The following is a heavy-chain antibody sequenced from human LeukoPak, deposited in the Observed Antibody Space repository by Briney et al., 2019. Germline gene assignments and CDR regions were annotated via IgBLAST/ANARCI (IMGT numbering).Heavy chain of an antibody. V-gene: IGHV3-69-1*01. CDR2: ISSSSTK. D-gene: IGHD5-12*01. Sequence: KPGGSLRLSCAASGFTLSTYNTHRVRQAPRKGLEWVSPISSSSTKYSDTVTRRFTISTANDNTSRSLHMNNLRAEDTTTDYCARGRVPTTAFDIWGQGTMVTVSS. J-gene: IGHJ3*02. CDR3: ARGRVPTTAFDI. CDR1: GFTLSTYN.